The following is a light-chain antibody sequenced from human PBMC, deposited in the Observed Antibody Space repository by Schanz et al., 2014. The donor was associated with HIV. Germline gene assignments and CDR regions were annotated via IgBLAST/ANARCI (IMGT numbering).Light chain of an antibody. CDR2: DVS. CDR3: SSYAGSNIVV. Sequence: QSALTQPASVSGSPGQSITISCTGTSSDVGGYNYVSWYQQHPGKAPTLMIYDVSNRPSGVSNRFSGSKSGNTASLTISGLQAEDEADYYCSSYAGSNIVVFGTGTKLTVL. J-gene: IGLJ1*01. CDR1: SSDVGGYNY. V-gene: IGLV2-14*01.